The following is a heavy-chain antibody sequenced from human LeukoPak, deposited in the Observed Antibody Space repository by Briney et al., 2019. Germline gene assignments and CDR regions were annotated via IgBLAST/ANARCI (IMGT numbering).Heavy chain of an antibody. J-gene: IGHJ3*02. CDR3: ARNIWFGESADAFDI. D-gene: IGHD3-10*01. Sequence: GASVKVSCKASGYTFTSFDINWVRQAPGQGLEWMAWLNSHSGNTGYAQKFQGRVTLTRDTSISTAYMELSSLRSGDTAMYYCARNIWFGESADAFDIWGQGTMVTVSS. CDR1: GYTFTSFD. V-gene: IGHV1-8*01. CDR2: LNSHSGNT.